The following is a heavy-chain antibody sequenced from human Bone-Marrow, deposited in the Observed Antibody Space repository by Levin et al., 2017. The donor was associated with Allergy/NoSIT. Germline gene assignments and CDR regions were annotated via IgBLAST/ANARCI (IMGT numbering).Heavy chain of an antibody. CDR3: AKDAYTCSGGSCYFFDY. V-gene: IGHV3-30*18. J-gene: IGHJ4*02. CDR2: ISLDGNTQ. D-gene: IGHD2-15*01. Sequence: SLKISCAVSGFTFSNYAMHWVRQAPGRGLEWVAFISLDGNTQYYADSVKGRFTVSRDNSNNTLHLQMNSLRVEDTAIYFCAKDAYTCSGGSCYFFDYWGQGGLVTVSS. CDR1: GFTFSNYA.